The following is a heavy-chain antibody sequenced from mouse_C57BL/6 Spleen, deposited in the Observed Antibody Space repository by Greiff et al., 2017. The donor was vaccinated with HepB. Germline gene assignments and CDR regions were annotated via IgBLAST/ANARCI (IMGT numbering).Heavy chain of an antibody. CDR3: TAYYYYGSSYYAMDY. J-gene: IGHJ4*01. D-gene: IGHD1-1*01. CDR2: IRLKSDNYAT. CDR1: GFTFSNYW. V-gene: IGHV6-3*01. Sequence: EVKLMESGGGLVQPGGSMKLSCVASGFTFSNYWMNWVRQSPEKGLEWVAQIRLKSDNYATHYAESVKGRFTISRDDSKSSVYLQMNNLRAEDTGIYYCTAYYYYGSSYYAMDYWGQGTSVTVSS.